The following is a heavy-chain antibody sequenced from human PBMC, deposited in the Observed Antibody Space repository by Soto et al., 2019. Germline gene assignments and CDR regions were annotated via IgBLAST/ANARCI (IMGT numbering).Heavy chain of an antibody. CDR1: GFTFSTDA. CDR2: ISGSGDRT. D-gene: IGHD4-17*01. Sequence: EVQLLESGGALVQPGGSLRLSCAASGFTFSTDAMNWVRQAPGKGLEWVSGISGSGDRTYYADPVEGRFTISRDNSKNTLYLQMNSLRAEDTAVYYCAKCPRRDYEPPWDYWGQGTLVTVS. J-gene: IGHJ4*02. V-gene: IGHV3-23*01. CDR3: AKCPRRDYEPPWDY.